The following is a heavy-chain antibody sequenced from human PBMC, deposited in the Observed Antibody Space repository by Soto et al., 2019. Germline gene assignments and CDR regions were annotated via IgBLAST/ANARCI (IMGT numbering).Heavy chain of an antibody. CDR1: GYSFTSYW. CDR2: IYPGDSDT. Sequence: PGESLKISCKGSGYSFTSYWIGWVRQMPGKGLEWMGIIYPGDSDTRYSPSFQGQVTISADKSISTAYLQWSSLKASDTAMYYCARFIAAAGDSSHFDYWGQGTLVTVSS. D-gene: IGHD6-13*01. J-gene: IGHJ4*02. CDR3: ARFIAAAGDSSHFDY. V-gene: IGHV5-51*03.